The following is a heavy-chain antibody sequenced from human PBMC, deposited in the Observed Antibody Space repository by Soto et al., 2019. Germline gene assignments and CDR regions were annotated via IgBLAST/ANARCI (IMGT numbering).Heavy chain of an antibody. V-gene: IGHV4-31*11. CDR2: IYYSGST. Sequence: PSETLSLTCAVSGGSISSGCYYWSWIRQHPGKGLEWIGYIYYSGSTYYNPSLKSRVTISVDTSKNQFSLKLSSVTAADTAVYYCAITTIDYGFFDYWGQGTLVTVSS. CDR1: GGSISSGCYY. J-gene: IGHJ4*02. D-gene: IGHD4-17*01. CDR3: AITTIDYGFFDY.